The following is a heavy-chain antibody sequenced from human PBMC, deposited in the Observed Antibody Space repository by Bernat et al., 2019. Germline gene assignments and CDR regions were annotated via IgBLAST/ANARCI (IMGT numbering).Heavy chain of an antibody. CDR2: ISSSSSYT. CDR3: ARDRSDLDSSGYPYYYYGMDV. V-gene: IGHV3-11*05. Sequence: QVQLVESGGGLVKPGGSLRLSCAASRFTFSDYYMSWIRQAPGKGLEWVSYISSSSSYTNYADSVKGRFTISRDNAKNSLYLQMNSLRAEDTAVYYCARDRSDLDSSGYPYYYYGMDVWGQGTTVTVSS. J-gene: IGHJ6*02. D-gene: IGHD3-22*01. CDR1: RFTFSDYY.